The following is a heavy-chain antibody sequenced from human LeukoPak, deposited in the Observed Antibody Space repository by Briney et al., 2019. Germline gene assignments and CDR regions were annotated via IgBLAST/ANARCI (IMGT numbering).Heavy chain of an antibody. CDR2: ISGSGGST. J-gene: IGHJ5*02. D-gene: IGHD5-18*01. CDR1: GFGFTNYA. V-gene: IGHV3-23*01. Sequence: GGSLRLSCAASGFGFTNYAMSWVRQAPGKGLEWVSGISGSGGSTYYADSVKGRFTISRDNPKNTLYLQMNSLRAEDTAVYYCAKDAMVYVTNWFDPWGQGTLVTVSS. CDR3: AKDAMVYVTNWFDP.